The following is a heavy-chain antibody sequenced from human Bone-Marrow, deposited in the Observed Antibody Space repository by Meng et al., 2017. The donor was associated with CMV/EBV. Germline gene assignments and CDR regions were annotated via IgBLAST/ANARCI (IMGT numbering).Heavy chain of an antibody. CDR3: AKDLISYYDFWSGSGGMDV. Sequence: GESLKISCSASGFTFSAFGMHWVRQAPGKGLEWVSFIQYDGTNKYYRDSVEGRFTVSRDNSKNTHYLHMSSLRPEDTAVYYCAKDLISYYDFWSGSGGMDVWGQGTTVTFYS. D-gene: IGHD3-3*01. V-gene: IGHV3-30*02. J-gene: IGHJ6*02. CDR1: GFTFSAFG. CDR2: IQYDGTNK.